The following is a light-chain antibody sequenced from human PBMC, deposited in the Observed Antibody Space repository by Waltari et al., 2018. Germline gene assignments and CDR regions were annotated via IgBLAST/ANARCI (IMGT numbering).Light chain of an antibody. V-gene: IGLV2-11*01. CDR2: DVI. CDR3: WSYAGRNTYV. CDR1: SRDIGAYTS. Sequence: QSALTQPRSVSGSPGQSVAISCTGTSRDIGAYTSVFWYQQHSGEAPKLIIYDVIKRPSGVPDRFSGSKSGNMASLTISGLQAEDEADYYCWSYAGRNTYVFGAGTKVTVL. J-gene: IGLJ1*01.